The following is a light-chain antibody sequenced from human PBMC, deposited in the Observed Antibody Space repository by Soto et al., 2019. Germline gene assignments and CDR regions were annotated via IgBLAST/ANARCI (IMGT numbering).Light chain of an antibody. J-gene: IGKJ1*01. CDR2: GAS. V-gene: IGKV3-20*01. CDR3: HQYGTSRT. Sequence: DIVLTQSPGTLSLSPGERATLSCRASQSISPRYLAWYQHKPGQAPRLLLYGASNRATGIPDRFTGSGSGTDFNLTINRLEHEDFALYYCHQYGTSRTFGQGTKVEIK. CDR1: QSISPRY.